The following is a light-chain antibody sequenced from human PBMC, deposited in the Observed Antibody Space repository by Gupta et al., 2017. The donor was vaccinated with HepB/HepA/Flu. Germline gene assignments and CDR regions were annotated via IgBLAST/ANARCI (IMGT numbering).Light chain of an antibody. CDR1: QNVNTN. J-gene: IGKJ4*01. CDR3: QQYNDWFPLT. V-gene: IGKV3-15*01. CDR2: GAS. Sequence: EMVLTQSHPTLPLSPGESATLSCRASQNVNTNLAWYQQKPGQTPRLLFYGASTRATGIPARFSGSGSGTEFTLTISSLQSEDFAVYYCQQYNDWFPLTFGGGTKVEIK.